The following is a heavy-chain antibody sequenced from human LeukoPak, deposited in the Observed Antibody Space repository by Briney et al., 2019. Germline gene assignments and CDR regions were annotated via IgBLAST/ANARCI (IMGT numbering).Heavy chain of an antibody. J-gene: IGHJ4*02. D-gene: IGHD3-22*01. CDR3: ARPVPYYYDSSGYYDPYYFDY. V-gene: IGHV3-74*01. CDR1: GFTFSSYW. CDR2: INSDGSST. Sequence: GGSLRLSCAASGFTFSSYWMHWVRQAPGKGLVWVSRINSDGSSTSYADSVKGRFTISRDNAKNTLYLQMNSLRAEDTAVYYCARPVPYYYDSSGYYDPYYFDYWGQGTLVTVSS.